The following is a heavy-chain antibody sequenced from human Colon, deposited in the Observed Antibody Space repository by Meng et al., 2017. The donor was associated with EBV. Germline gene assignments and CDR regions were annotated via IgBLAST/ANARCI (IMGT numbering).Heavy chain of an antibody. V-gene: IGHV4-34*01. CDR1: GGSFRDYY. CDR2: IDHRGNT. J-gene: IGHJ5*02. Sequence: QVQLKQWGAGLLKPAANTCRSCAVYGGSFRDYYWTWIRHPPGKGLEWIGEIDHRGNTKYNPSLKSRVTISLDTSKKQFSLKVSSVTAADSAVYYCARRGPSGNFSPWSQGALVTVSS. CDR3: ARRGPSGNFSP. D-gene: IGHD3-10*01.